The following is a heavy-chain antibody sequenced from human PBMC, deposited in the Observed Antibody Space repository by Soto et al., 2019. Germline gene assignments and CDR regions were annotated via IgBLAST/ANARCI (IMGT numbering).Heavy chain of an antibody. J-gene: IGHJ6*02. Sequence: QVQLVQSGAEVKKPGSSVTVSCKASGGTFSSYAISWVRQAPGQGLEWMGRIIPFIGTANYAQKFQGRVTITADKSTSTAYMELTSLRSEDTAVYYCARVVMTTVTASYYYGMDVWGQGTTVTVSS. CDR3: ARVVMTTVTASYYYGMDV. CDR1: GGTFSSYA. CDR2: IIPFIGTA. D-gene: IGHD4-4*01. V-gene: IGHV1-69*06.